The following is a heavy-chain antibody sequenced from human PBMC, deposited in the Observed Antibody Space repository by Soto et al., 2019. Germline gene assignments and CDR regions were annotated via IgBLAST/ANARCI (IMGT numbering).Heavy chain of an antibody. D-gene: IGHD3-10*01. CDR2: ISSSGSTI. Sequence: GGSLRLSCAASGFTFSDYYMSWIRQAPGKGLEWVSYISSSGSTIYYADSVKGRFTISRDNAKNSLYLQMNSLRAEDTAVYYCVRSGNGSGSYYGYYYYYYMDVWGKGTTVTVSS. CDR1: GFTFSDYY. V-gene: IGHV3-11*01. J-gene: IGHJ6*03. CDR3: VRSGNGSGSYYGYYYYYYMDV.